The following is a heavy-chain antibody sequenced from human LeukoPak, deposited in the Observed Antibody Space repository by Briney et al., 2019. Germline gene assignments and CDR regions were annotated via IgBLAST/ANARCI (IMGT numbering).Heavy chain of an antibody. V-gene: IGHV1-69*05. CDR3: ARVVVVAATSWFDP. CDR1: GGTFSSYA. Sequence: SVKVSCKDSGGTFSSYAISWVRQAPGQGLEWMGGIIPIFGTANYAQKFQGRVTITTDESTSTAYMELSSLRSEDTAVYYCARVVVVAATSWFDPWGQGTLVTVSS. CDR2: IIPIFGTA. J-gene: IGHJ5*02. D-gene: IGHD2-15*01.